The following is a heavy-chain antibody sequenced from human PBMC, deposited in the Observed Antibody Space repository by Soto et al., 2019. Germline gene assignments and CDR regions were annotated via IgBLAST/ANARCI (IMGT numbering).Heavy chain of an antibody. CDR2: IVVGSGST. V-gene: IGHV1-58*01. D-gene: IGHD4-17*01. CDR1: GFTFTSSA. Sequence: SVKVSCKASGFTFTSSAVHWVRQARGQRLEWIGWIVVGSGSTNYAQKFQDRVTVTRDTSTSTAYMELSSLRSEDTAMYYCARADAYGDYDYWGQGTLVTVSS. J-gene: IGHJ4*02. CDR3: ARADAYGDYDY.